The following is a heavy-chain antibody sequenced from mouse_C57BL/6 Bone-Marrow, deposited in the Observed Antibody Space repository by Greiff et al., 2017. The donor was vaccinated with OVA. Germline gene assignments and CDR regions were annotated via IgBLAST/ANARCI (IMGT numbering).Heavy chain of an antibody. CDR2: INPSTGGP. J-gene: IGHJ3*01. CDR3: ARRGQLRLPFAY. D-gene: IGHD3-2*02. CDR1: GYTFTDYY. Sequence: EVQLQESGPVLVKPGASVKMSCKASGYTFTDYYMNWVKQSHGKSLEWIGVINPSTGGPSYNQKFKGKATLPVDKSSSTAYMELNSLTSEDSAVYYCARRGQLRLPFAYWGQGTLVTVSA. V-gene: IGHV1-19*01.